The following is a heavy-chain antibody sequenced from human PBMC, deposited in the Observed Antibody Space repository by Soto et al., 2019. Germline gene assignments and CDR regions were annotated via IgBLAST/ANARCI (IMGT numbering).Heavy chain of an antibody. Sequence: QITLKESGPPLVKPTQTLTLTCTFSGFSLSTTGMGVGWIRQPPGKALEWLALIYWDDDKHYSPSLNSRLTNTSDPTKCQVVLKMTTMYPAATATYYGAGRLVRELYYFDYWGQGTLVTVSP. CDR3: AGRLVRELYYFDY. V-gene: IGHV2-5*02. J-gene: IGHJ4*02. CDR2: IYWDDDK. CDR1: GFSLSTTGMG. D-gene: IGHD3-10*01.